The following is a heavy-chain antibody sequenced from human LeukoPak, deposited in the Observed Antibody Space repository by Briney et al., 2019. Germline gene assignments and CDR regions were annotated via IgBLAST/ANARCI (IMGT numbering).Heavy chain of an antibody. CDR3: ASGYCSGGSCLFYY. J-gene: IGHJ4*02. CDR1: GDSISSYY. D-gene: IGHD2-15*01. CDR2: IYYSGST. Sequence: SETLSLTCTVSGDSISSYYWSWIRQPPGKGLEWIGYIYYSGSTNYNPSLKSRVTISEDTSKNQFSLKLSSVTAADTAVYYCASGYCSGGSCLFYYWGQGTLVTVSS. V-gene: IGHV4-59*01.